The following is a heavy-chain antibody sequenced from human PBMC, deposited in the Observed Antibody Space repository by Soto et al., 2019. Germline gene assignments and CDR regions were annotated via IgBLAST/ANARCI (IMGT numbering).Heavy chain of an antibody. CDR1: GFTFSSYA. J-gene: IGHJ6*02. CDR3: AKGIGWNDIYYGMDV. Sequence: EVQLLESGGGLVQPGGSLRLSCAASGFTFSSYAMSWVRQAPGKGLEWVSATSGSGGSTYYADSVKGRFTISRDNSKNTLYLQMNSLRAEDTAVYYCAKGIGWNDIYYGMDVWGQGTTVTVSS. D-gene: IGHD1-1*01. V-gene: IGHV3-23*01. CDR2: TSGSGGST.